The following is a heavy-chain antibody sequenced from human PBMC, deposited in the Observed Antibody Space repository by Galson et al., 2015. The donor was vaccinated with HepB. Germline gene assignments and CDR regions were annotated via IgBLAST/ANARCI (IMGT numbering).Heavy chain of an antibody. CDR3: ARGGHSASIAVAGPLDY. V-gene: IGHV3-30-3*01. CDR1: GFTFSSYA. J-gene: IGHJ4*02. D-gene: IGHD6-19*01. Sequence: SLRLSCAASGFTFSSYAMHWVRQAPGKGLEWVAVISYDGSNKYYADSVKGRFTISRDNSKNTLYLQMNSLRAEDTAVYYCARGGHSASIAVAGPLDYLGQGTLVTVSS. CDR2: ISYDGSNK.